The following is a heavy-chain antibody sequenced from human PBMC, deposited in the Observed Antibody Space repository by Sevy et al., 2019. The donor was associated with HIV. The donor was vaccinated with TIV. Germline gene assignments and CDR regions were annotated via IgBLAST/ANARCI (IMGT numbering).Heavy chain of an antibody. CDR1: GFTFSRYG. J-gene: IGHJ3*01. CDR2: RRYDGSTK. Sequence: GGSLRLSCAASGFTFSRYGMHWVRRAPGKGLEWVACRRYDGSTKDYAESVKGRFIISRDNSKDTLYLQMNSLRGDDTSLYYCAKALGMVQGALLSDDVWGQGTMVTVSS. V-gene: IGHV3-30*02. D-gene: IGHD3-10*01. CDR3: AKALGMVQGALLSDDV.